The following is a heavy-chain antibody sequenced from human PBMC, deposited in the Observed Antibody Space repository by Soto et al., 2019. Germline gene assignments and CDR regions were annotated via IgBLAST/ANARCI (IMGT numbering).Heavy chain of an antibody. J-gene: IGHJ5*02. Sequence: ASVKVSCKASGGTFSSYAISWVRQAPGQGLEWMGGIIPIFGTANYAQKFQGRVTITADESTSTAYMELSSLRSEDTAVYYCARARIAAAPSERWFDPWGQGTLVTVS. CDR1: GGTFSSYA. CDR2: IIPIFGTA. V-gene: IGHV1-69*13. CDR3: ARARIAAAPSERWFDP. D-gene: IGHD6-13*01.